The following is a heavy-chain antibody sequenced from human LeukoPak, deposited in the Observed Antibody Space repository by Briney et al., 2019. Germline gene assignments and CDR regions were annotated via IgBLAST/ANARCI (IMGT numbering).Heavy chain of an antibody. V-gene: IGHV4-59*01. D-gene: IGHD3-10*01. CDR2: ISYTRGT. CDR3: ARDTGAATSYYGAGSYSYGMDV. CDR1: DASIRIYY. J-gene: IGHJ6*04. Sequence: SETLSFTWTASDASIRIYYWSWIRPPPGKGVVWIGPISYTRGTTHNPSLTGRVTISVDTSKNQFSLKLGSMPAADTAVYYCARDTGAATSYYGAGSYSYGMDVWGKGTTVTVSS.